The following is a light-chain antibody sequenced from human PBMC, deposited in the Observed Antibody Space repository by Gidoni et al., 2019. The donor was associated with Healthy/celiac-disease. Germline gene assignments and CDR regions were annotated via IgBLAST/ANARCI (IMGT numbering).Light chain of an antibody. Sequence: QYALTQPASVSGSPGQAITISCTGTSSDVGSYNLVSWYQQHPGKAPKRMIYEGSKRPSGVSNRFSGSKSGNTASLTISGLQAEDEADYYCCSYAGSVVFGGGTKLTVL. CDR2: EGS. CDR3: CSYAGSVV. J-gene: IGLJ2*01. V-gene: IGLV2-23*01. CDR1: SSDVGSYNL.